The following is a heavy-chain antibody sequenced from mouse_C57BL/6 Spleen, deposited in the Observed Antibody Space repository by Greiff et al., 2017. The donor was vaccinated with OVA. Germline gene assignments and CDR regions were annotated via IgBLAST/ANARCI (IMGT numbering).Heavy chain of an antibody. V-gene: IGHV1-52*01. D-gene: IGHD1-1*01. CDR1: GYTFTSYW. J-gene: IGHJ1*03. Sequence: VQLQQPGAELVRPGSSVKLSCKASGYTFTSYWMHWVKQRPIQGLEWFGNIDPSDSETHYNQKFKDKATLTVDKSSSTAYMQLSSLTSEDSAVYYCARCGRYGSSYGYFDVWGTGTTVTVSS. CDR2: IDPSDSET. CDR3: ARCGRYGSSYGYFDV.